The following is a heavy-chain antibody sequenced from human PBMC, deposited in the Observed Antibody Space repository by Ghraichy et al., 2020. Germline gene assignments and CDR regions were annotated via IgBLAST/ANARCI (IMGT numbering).Heavy chain of an antibody. CDR3: AGTNNGNFRWDD. CDR1: GYSFTNYW. CDR2: IYLHDSNT. J-gene: IGHJ4*02. V-gene: IGHV5-51*01. D-gene: IGHD4-23*01. Sequence: GESLNISCKGPGYSFTNYWIGWVRQMPGKGLEWMGIIYLHDSNTKYSPSFQGQVTISADKSIATAYLQWGSLKASDTAIYYCAGTNNGNFRWDDWAQGTLVTVSS.